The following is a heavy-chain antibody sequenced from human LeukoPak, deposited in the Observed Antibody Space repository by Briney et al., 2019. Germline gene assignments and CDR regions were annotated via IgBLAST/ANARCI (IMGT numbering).Heavy chain of an antibody. CDR2: ISSSSSTI. CDR1: GFTFSSYS. CDR3: ARDSCGGDFCAFDI. D-gene: IGHD2-21*02. J-gene: IGHJ3*02. Sequence: GGSLRLSCAASGFTFSSYSMNWVCQAPGKGLEWVSYISSSSSTIYYADSVKGRFTIPRDNAKNSLYLQMNSLRAEDTAVYYCARDSCGGDFCAFDIWGQGTMVTVSS. V-gene: IGHV3-48*04.